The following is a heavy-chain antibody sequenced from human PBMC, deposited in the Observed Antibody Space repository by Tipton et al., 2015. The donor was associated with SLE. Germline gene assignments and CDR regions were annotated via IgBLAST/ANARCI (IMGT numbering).Heavy chain of an antibody. D-gene: IGHD6-19*01. CDR1: GGSMTDTSY. J-gene: IGHJ4*02. CDR2: ISTSGRI. CDR3: ARHERISGWTT. V-gene: IGHV4-4*09. Sequence: TLSLTCTVSGGSMTDTSYWDWIRQSPGKGLGWIGDISTSGRINYIPSLKSRLTISVDTSKNQFSLKVTSVAAADTAVYYCARHERISGWTTWGQGTLVTVSS.